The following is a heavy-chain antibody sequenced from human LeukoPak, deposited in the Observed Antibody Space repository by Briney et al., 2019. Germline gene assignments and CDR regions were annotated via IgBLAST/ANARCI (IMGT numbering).Heavy chain of an antibody. CDR2: ISSSSSYI. CDR1: GFTFSSYS. Sequence: PGGSLRLSCAASGFTFSSYSMNWVRQAPGKGLEWVSSISSSSSYIYYADSVKGRFTISRDNAKNSLYLQMNSLRAEDTAVYYCARVKAVAGSASTFDIWGQGTMVTVSS. D-gene: IGHD6-19*01. V-gene: IGHV3-21*01. J-gene: IGHJ3*02. CDR3: ARVKAVAGSASTFDI.